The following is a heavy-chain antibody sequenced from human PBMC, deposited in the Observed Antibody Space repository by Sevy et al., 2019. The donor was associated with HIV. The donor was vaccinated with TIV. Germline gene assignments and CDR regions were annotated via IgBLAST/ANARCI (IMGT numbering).Heavy chain of an antibody. CDR1: GASMRSGTYY. D-gene: IGHD5-12*01. J-gene: IGHJ5*02. CDR3: ARGRLIVARERWFDP. V-gene: IGHV4-31*03. CDR2: IYYTGST. Sequence: SETLSLTCTVSGASMRSGTYYWSWIRQHPGKGLEWIGYIYYTGSTYYNPSLKSRVIISLDASKNQFSLKLSSVTAADTAVYHCARGRLIVARERWFDPWGQGTLVTVSS.